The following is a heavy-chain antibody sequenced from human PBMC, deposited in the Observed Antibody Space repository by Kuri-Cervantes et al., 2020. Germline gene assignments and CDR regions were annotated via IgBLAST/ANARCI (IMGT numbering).Heavy chain of an antibody. CDR1: GFTFDDYA. J-gene: IGHJ3*02. Sequence: GGSLRLSCAASGFTFDDYAMHWVRQAPGKGLEWVSAISGSGGSTYYADSVKGRFTISRDNSKNTLYLQMNSLRAEDTAVYYCARVAAAGISSDAFDIWGQGTMVTVSS. V-gene: IGHV3-23*01. D-gene: IGHD6-13*01. CDR2: ISGSGGST. CDR3: ARVAAAGISSDAFDI.